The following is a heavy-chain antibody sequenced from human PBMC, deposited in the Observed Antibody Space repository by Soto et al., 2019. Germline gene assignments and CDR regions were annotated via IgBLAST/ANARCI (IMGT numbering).Heavy chain of an antibody. CDR2: IYHSGST. CDR3: ARETDFYGMDV. CDR1: GGSISSGGYS. Sequence: QLQLQESGSGLVKPSQTLSLTCAVSGGSISSGGYSWSWIRQPPGKGLEWIGYIYHSGSTYYNPSLKSRVTISVARSKHQLSLKLSSVTAADTAVYYCARETDFYGMDVWGQGTTVTVSS. V-gene: IGHV4-30-2*01. J-gene: IGHJ6*02.